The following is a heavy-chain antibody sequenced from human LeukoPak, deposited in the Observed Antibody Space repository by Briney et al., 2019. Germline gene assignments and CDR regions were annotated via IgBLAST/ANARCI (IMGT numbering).Heavy chain of an antibody. V-gene: IGHV4-39*07. J-gene: IGHJ4*02. CDR3: ARAFYSNSWYHKEDFFDY. Sequence: PSETLSLTCIVSGGSISSSKYYWGCIRQPPGKGLEWIGSSYYSGSTDYTPSLKSRVTISVDTSKNQFSMKLSSVTAADTAVYYCARAFYSNSWYHKEDFFDYWGQGTPVTVSS. CDR2: SYYSGST. CDR1: GGSISSSKYY. D-gene: IGHD6-13*01.